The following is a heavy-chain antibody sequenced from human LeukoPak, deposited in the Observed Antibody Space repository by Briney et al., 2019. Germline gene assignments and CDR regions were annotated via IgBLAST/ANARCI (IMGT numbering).Heavy chain of an antibody. D-gene: IGHD3-10*01. J-gene: IGHJ6*02. CDR3: ARGQFGYGMDV. V-gene: IGHV3-30-3*01. Sequence: GGSLRLSCAASGFTFSSYAMHWVRQAPGKGLEWVAVISYDGSNKYYADSVKGRFTISRDNSKNTLYLQMNSLRAEDTAVYYCARGQFGYGMDVWGQGTTVIVSS. CDR2: ISYDGSNK. CDR1: GFTFSSYA.